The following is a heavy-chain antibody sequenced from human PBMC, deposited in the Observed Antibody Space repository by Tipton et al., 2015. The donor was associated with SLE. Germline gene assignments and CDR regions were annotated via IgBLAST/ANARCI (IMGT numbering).Heavy chain of an antibody. CDR1: GGSVSSSSKS. J-gene: IGHJ4*02. CDR3: AREVAAYSSLWSFDS. V-gene: IGHV4-39*07. Sequence: TLSLTCTVSGGSVSSSSKSWAWIRQPPGKGLEWIGSIYYTGTTTHYNSFLKSRVTVSLHTSTNEFSLHLTSVTVADTALYFCAREVAAYSSLWSFDSWGRGTLVTVSS. D-gene: IGHD6-13*01. CDR2: IYYTGTTT.